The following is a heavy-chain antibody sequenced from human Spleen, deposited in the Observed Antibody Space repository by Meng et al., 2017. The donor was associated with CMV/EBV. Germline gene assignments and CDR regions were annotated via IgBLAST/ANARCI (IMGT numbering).Heavy chain of an antibody. J-gene: IGHJ6*04. Sequence: ASVKVSCKASGYTFTDNYIYWVRQAPGQGLEWMGWINPNSGDTNYVQKFQGRVTMTTDTSVSTAYMELGRLSSDDTAVFYCAREGGYPTLGYYGMDVWGEGTTVTVSS. CDR1: GYTFTDNY. CDR3: AREGGYPTLGYYGMDV. V-gene: IGHV1-2*02. D-gene: IGHD5-18*01. CDR2: INPNSGDT.